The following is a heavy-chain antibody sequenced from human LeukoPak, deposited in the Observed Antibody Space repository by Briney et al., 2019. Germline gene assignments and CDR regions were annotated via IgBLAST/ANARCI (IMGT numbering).Heavy chain of an antibody. V-gene: IGHV1-69*13. CDR2: IIPIFGTA. CDR3: ARDGVDYYYYYMDV. D-gene: IGHD3-16*01. J-gene: IGHJ6*03. CDR1: GGTFSSYA. Sequence: ASVKVSCKASGGTFSSYAISWVRQAPGQGLEWMGGIIPIFGTANYTQKFQGRVTITADESTSTAYMELSSLRSEDTAVYYCARDGVDYYYYYMDVWGKGTTVTVSS.